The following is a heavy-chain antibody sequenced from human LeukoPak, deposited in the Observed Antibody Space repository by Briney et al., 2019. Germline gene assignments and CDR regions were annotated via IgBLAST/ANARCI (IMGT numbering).Heavy chain of an antibody. CDR3: AKDLHYYVAMDV. D-gene: IGHD3-10*02. V-gene: IGHV3-23*01. J-gene: IGHJ6*02. Sequence: PGGSLRLSCAASGFTFSKYAMSWVRQAPGKGLEWVSAISPSDGNTFYADSVKGRFTISRDNSMNTLSLHMNSLRAEDTALYYCAKDLHYYVAMDVWGQGTAVTVSS. CDR1: GFTFSKYA. CDR2: ISPSDGNT.